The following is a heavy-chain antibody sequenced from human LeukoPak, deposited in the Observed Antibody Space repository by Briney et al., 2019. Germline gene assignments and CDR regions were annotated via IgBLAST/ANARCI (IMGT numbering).Heavy chain of an antibody. CDR2: IYYSGST. CDR3: ARHDTSGYYWYYFDY. J-gene: IGHJ4*02. V-gene: IGHV4-59*01. D-gene: IGHD3-22*01. CDR1: GGSFSGYY. Sequence: PSETLSLTCAVYGGSFSGYYWSWIRQPPGKGLEWIGYIYYSGSTNYNPSLKSRVTISVDTSKNQFSLKLSSVTAADTAVYYCARHDTSGYYWYYFDYWGQGSLVTVSS.